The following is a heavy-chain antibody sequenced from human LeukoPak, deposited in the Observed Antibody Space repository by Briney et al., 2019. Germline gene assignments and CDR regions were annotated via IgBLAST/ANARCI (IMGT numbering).Heavy chain of an antibody. CDR2: INHSGST. CDR3: ARGYSSSWYYYYYMDV. D-gene: IGHD6-13*01. J-gene: IGHJ6*03. CDR1: GGSLGGYS. Sequence: SETLSLTCAVYGGSLGGYSWSWIRQPPGKGLEWIGEINHSGSTNYNPSLKSRVTISVDTSKNQFSLKLSSVTAADTAVYYCARGYSSSWYYYYYMDVWGKGTTVTISS. V-gene: IGHV4-34*01.